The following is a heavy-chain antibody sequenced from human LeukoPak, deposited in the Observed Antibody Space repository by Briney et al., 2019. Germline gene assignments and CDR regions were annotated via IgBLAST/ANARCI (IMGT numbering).Heavy chain of an antibody. V-gene: IGHV3-9*01. J-gene: IGHJ4*02. CDR1: GFTFDDYA. CDR3: AKGNPYYFDY. CDR2: ISWNSGSI. Sequence: PGGSLRLSCAASGFTFDDYAMHWVRQAPGEGLEWVSGISWNSGSIGYADSVKGRFTISRDNAKNSLYLQMNSLRAEDTALYYCAKGNPYYFDYWGQGTLVTVSS.